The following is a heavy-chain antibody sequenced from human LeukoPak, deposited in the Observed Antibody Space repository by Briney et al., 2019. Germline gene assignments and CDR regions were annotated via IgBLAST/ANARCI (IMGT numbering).Heavy chain of an antibody. V-gene: IGHV4-34*01. Sequence: SETLSLTCAVYGGSFSGYYWSWIRRPPGKGLEWIGEINHSGSTNYNPSLKSRVTISVDTSKNQFSLKLSSVTAADTAVYYCARVSNYYGSGSYSTTDAFDIWGQGTMVTVSS. CDR3: ARVSNYYGSGSYSTTDAFDI. CDR2: INHSGST. CDR1: GGSFSGYY. J-gene: IGHJ3*02. D-gene: IGHD3-10*01.